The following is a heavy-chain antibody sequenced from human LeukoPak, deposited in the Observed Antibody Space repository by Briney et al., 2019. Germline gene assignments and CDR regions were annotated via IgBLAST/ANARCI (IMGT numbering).Heavy chain of an antibody. CDR3: VKGRGYSYGYRGNWFDP. CDR1: GFTLSSYA. CDR2: ISGSGGST. Sequence: GGSLRLSCAASGFTLSSYAMDWVRQAPGKGLEWVSAISGSGGSTYYADSVKGRFTISRDNSKNTLYLQMNSLRAEDTAVYYCVKGRGYSYGYRGNWFDPWGQGTLVTVSS. D-gene: IGHD5-18*01. V-gene: IGHV3-23*01. J-gene: IGHJ5*02.